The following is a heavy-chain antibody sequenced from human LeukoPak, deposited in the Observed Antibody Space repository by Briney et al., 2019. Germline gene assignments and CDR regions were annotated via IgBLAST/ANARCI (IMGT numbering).Heavy chain of an antibody. CDR3: AKGRRYNILTGYVSEVDP. D-gene: IGHD3-9*01. CDR2: IRYDGSNK. V-gene: IGHV3-30*02. Sequence: QPGGSLRLSCAASGFIFSTYGMHWVRQAPGKGLEWVAFIRYDGSNKYYADSVKGRFTISRDNSKNTLYLQMNSLRPEDTAVYYCAKGRRYNILTGYVSEVDPWGQGTLVTVSS. CDR1: GFIFSTYG. J-gene: IGHJ5*02.